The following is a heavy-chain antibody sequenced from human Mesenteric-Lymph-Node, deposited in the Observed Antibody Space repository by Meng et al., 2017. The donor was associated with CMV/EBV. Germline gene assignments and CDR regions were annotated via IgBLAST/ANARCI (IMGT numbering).Heavy chain of an antibody. V-gene: IGHV1-18*01. D-gene: IGHD5-12*01. Sequence: ASVKVSCKASGYTFTSYGISWVRQAPGQGLEWMGWISAYNGNTNYAQKFQGRVTMTTDTSTSTAYMELRSLRSDDTAVYYCAKLVDSGLDADNWGQGTLVTVSS. CDR2: ISAYNGNT. CDR1: GYTFTSYG. J-gene: IGHJ4*02. CDR3: AKLVDSGLDADN.